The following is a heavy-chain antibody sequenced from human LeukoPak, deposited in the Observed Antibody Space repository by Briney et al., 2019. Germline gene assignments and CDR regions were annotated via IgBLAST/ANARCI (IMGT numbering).Heavy chain of an antibody. CDR2: INHSGST. CDR1: GGSFSGYY. J-gene: IGHJ1*01. D-gene: IGHD6-13*01. Sequence: SETLSLTCAVYGGSFSGYYWSWIRQPPGKGLEWIGEINHSGSTNYNPSLKSRVTISVDTSKNQLSLKLSSVTAADTAVYYCARRYSSSWYFFQHWGQGTLVTVSS. CDR3: ARRYSSSWYFFQH. V-gene: IGHV4-34*01.